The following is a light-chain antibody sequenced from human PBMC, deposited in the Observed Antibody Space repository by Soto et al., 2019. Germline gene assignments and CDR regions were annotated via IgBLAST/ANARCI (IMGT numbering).Light chain of an antibody. CDR2: DVS. CDR3: SSYASSGIEV. J-gene: IGLJ2*01. CDR1: SSDVGGYNY. V-gene: IGLV2-14*01. Sequence: QSALTQPASVSGSPGQSITISCTGTSSDVGGYNYVDWYQQHPGKAPRVLIHDVSRRPSGVSNRFSGSKSGDTASLTISGLQAEDEADYYCSSYASSGIEVFGGGTKLTVL.